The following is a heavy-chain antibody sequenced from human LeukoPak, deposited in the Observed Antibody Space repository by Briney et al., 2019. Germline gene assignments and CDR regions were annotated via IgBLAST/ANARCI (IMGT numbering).Heavy chain of an antibody. CDR1: GGSFSGYF. CDR2: INHSGST. J-gene: IGHJ6*03. V-gene: IGHV4-34*01. Sequence: SETLSLTCAVYGGSFSGYFWSWIRQPPGKGLEWIGEINHSGSTNYNPSLMSRVTISVDTSRNQFSLKLSSVTAADTAVYYCARAPYDYVWGTYLPWYMDVWGKGTTVTISS. D-gene: IGHD3-16*02. CDR3: ARAPYDYVWGTYLPWYMDV.